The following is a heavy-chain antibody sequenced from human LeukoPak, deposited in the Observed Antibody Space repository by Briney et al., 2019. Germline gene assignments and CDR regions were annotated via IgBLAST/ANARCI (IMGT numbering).Heavy chain of an antibody. CDR1: GYTVTSYG. CDR2: INAYNGNT. D-gene: IGHD2-2*01. Sequence: ASVKVSCKASGYTVTSYGISWVRQAPGQGLEWMGWINAYNGNTNYAQKLQGRVTMSTDTSTTTAYMELRSLISDDTTVYYCARVVPGAPDISDYDSPVTEWGQGTLVTVSS. V-gene: IGHV1-18*01. J-gene: IGHJ4*02. CDR3: ARVVPGAPDISDYDSPVTE.